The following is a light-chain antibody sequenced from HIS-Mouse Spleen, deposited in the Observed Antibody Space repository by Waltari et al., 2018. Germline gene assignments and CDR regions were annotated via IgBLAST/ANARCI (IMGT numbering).Light chain of an antibody. Sequence: QSALTQPASVSGSPGQSITISCTGTSSDVGGYNYVPWYQQHPGKAPKLMIYDVSNRPSGVSNRFPRSKSGNTASLTISGLQAEDEADYYCSSYTSSSTPYVFGTGTKVTVL. CDR1: SSDVGGYNY. J-gene: IGLJ1*01. V-gene: IGLV2-14*03. CDR3: SSYTSSSTPYV. CDR2: DVS.